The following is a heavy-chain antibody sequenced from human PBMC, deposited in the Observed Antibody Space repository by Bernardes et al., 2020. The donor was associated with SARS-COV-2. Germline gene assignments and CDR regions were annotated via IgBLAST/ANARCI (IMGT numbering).Heavy chain of an antibody. V-gene: IGHV2-5*02. Sequence: SGPTLVKPTQTLTLTCTFSGFSVSTSGVGVGWIRQPPGKALEWLALIYWDDDRRYSPSLKSRLTITKDTSKNQVVLTMTNMDPVDTATYYCAHRGTNNWNEPGFDPWGQGTLVTVSS. CDR1: GFSVSTSGVG. D-gene: IGHD1-1*01. J-gene: IGHJ5*02. CDR3: AHRGTNNWNEPGFDP. CDR2: IYWDDDR.